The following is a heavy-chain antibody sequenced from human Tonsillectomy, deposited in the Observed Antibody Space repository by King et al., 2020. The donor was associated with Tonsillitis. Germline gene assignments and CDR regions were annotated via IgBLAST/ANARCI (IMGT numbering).Heavy chain of an antibody. V-gene: IGHV3-7*03. CDR2: IKQDGSEK. CDR1: GFTFSSYW. J-gene: IGHJ2*01. D-gene: IGHD1-26*01. CDR3: AGGGVYWPHWYYDL. Sequence: QLVQSGGDLVQPGGSLRLSCAASGFTFSSYWMNWVRQAPGKGLEWVANIKQDGSEKYYVDPVKGRVTISRDNAKNSLYLQMNRLRAEDTAVYYCAGGGVYWPHWYYDLWGRGTLVSVSS.